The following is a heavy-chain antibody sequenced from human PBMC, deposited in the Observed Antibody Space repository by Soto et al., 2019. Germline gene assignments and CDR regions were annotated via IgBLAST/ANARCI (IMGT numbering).Heavy chain of an antibody. CDR3: AREDSIIIPAVSDF. Sequence: GGSLRLSCTVSGFAFNNYGINWVRQAPGKGLEWVSSISKSDYTYYSDSVKGRFTISRDNAKNPVSLQMNTLRVEDTAVYYCAREDSIIIPAVSDFWGQGTLVTVSS. CDR1: GFAFNNYG. J-gene: IGHJ4*02. CDR2: ISKSDYT. D-gene: IGHD2-2*01. V-gene: IGHV3-21*01.